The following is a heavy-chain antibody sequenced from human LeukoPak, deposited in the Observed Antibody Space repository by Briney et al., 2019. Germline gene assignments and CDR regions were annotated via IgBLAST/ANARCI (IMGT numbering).Heavy chain of an antibody. CDR1: GXSVXSNSVT. J-gene: IGHJ5*01. CDR2: TYYRSTWYN. V-gene: IGHV6-1*01. D-gene: IGHD1-1*01. Sequence: LSLTXAXSGXSVXSNSVTWNWVRQSPSRGLEWLGRTYYRSTWYNGYAVSVRGRITVNPDTSKNQFSLHLNSVTPEDTAVYYCARAVAGTEGWFNSWGQGTLVTVSS. CDR3: ARAVAGTEGWFNS.